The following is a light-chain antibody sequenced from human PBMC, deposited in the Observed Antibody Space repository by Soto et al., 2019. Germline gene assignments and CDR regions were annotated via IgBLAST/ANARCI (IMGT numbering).Light chain of an antibody. CDR2: DAS. J-gene: IGKJ4*01. CDR3: QQYNSYS. CDR1: QSIGSS. V-gene: IGKV1-5*01. Sequence: DIQMTQSPSTLSASVGDRVTITCRASQSIGSSLAWYQQKPGKAPNLLIYDASTLESEAPSRFSGSGFGTEFTLTISSLQPDDFATYYCQQYNSYSFGGGTKVDIK.